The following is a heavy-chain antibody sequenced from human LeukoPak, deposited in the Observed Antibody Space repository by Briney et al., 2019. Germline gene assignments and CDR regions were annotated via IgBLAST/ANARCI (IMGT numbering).Heavy chain of an antibody. D-gene: IGHD1-1*01. CDR2: MNPNSGNT. CDR1: GYTFTSYD. V-gene: IGHV1-8*01. Sequence: GASVKVSCKPSGYTFTSYDINWVRQATGQGLEWMGWMNPNSGNTGDAQKFQGRVTMTRNTSISTAYMELSSLRSEDTAVYYCARAGTTSYYYYYMDVWGKGTTVTVSS. CDR3: ARAGTTSYYYYYMDV. J-gene: IGHJ6*03.